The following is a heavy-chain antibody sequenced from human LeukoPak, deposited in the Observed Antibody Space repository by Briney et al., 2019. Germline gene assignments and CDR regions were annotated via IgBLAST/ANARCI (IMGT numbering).Heavy chain of an antibody. CDR2: VYYTGST. Sequence: SETLSLTCAVYGGSFSGYYWNWIRQPPGKGLQWIGYVYYTGSTHYNPSLKSRVTISLNTSKNQFSLRLRSVTAADTAVYYCARRIAVSNYFDPWGQGTLVTVSS. CDR3: ARRIAVSNYFDP. CDR1: GGSFSGYY. V-gene: IGHV4-59*08. J-gene: IGHJ5*02. D-gene: IGHD4-11*01.